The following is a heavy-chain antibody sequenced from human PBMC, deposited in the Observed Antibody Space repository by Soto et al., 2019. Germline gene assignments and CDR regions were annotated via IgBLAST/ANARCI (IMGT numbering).Heavy chain of an antibody. CDR1: GFIVSTNY. Sequence: EVQLVESVGGLMQPGGSLRLSCAASGFIVSTNYMTWVRQAPGKGLECVSVIYTGGSTYYADSVKGRLTISRDNSKNPLDLQMNSLRAEDTAVYYCARVFDAFDIWGQGTMVTVSS. V-gene: IGHV3-53*01. CDR2: IYTGGST. CDR3: ARVFDAFDI. J-gene: IGHJ3*02.